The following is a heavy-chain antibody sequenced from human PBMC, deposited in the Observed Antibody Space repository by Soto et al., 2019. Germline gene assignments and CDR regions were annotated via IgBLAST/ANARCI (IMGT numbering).Heavy chain of an antibody. CDR1: GFTVSSNY. Sequence: GGSLRLSCAASGFTVSSNYMSWVRQAPGKGLEWVSVIYSGGSTYYADSVKGRFTISRDNSKNTLYLQMNSLRAEDTAVYYCARDRDYYDSSGPAEPYGMDVWGQGTTVTVPS. V-gene: IGHV3-53*01. CDR2: IYSGGST. J-gene: IGHJ6*02. CDR3: ARDRDYYDSSGPAEPYGMDV. D-gene: IGHD3-22*01.